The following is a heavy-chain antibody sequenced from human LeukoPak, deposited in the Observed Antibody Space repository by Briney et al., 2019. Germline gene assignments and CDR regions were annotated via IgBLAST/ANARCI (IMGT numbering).Heavy chain of an antibody. CDR1: GFTFSSYS. J-gene: IGHJ4*02. CDR2: ISSSSSYI. Sequence: GGSLRLSCAASGFTFSSYSMNWVRQASGKGLEWVSSISSSSSYIYYADSVKGRFTIPRDNAKNSLYLQMNSLRAEDTAVYYCARDRVGYYDSGTDYWGQGTLVTVSS. CDR3: ARDRVGYYDSGTDY. V-gene: IGHV3-21*01. D-gene: IGHD3-22*01.